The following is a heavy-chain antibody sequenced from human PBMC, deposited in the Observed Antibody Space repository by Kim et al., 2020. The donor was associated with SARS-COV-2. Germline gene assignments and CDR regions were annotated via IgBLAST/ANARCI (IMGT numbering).Heavy chain of an antibody. CDR3: VKGGMSTPIDLDY. D-gene: IGHD2-15*01. Sequence: GGSLRLSCAASGLTFSSYGMHWVRQAPGKGLEWVAHIFVDGRNNYYADSVEGRFTISRDNSKNALFLQMNSLRPEDTAMYYCVKGGMSTPIDLDYWGQGTLVTVSS. CDR1: GLTFSSYG. V-gene: IGHV3-30*18. J-gene: IGHJ4*02. CDR2: IFVDGRNN.